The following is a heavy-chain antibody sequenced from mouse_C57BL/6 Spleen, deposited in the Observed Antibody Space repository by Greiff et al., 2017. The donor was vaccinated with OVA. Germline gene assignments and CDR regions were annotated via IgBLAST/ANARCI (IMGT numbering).Heavy chain of an antibody. CDR1: GYTFTSYG. J-gene: IGHJ2*01. CDR3: ARQLGGRNPRYFDY. V-gene: IGHV1-81*01. CDR2: IYPRSGNT. D-gene: IGHD4-1*02. Sequence: QVQLQQSGAELARPGASVKLSCKASGYTFTSYGISWVKQRTGQGLEWIGEIYPRSGNTYYNEKFKGKATLTADKSSSTAYMALRSLTSEDSAVYFCARQLGGRNPRYFDYWGQGTTLTVSS.